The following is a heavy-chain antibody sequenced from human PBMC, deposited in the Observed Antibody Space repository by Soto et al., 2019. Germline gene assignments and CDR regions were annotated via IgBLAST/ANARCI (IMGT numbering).Heavy chain of an antibody. Sequence: QVQLVQSGAEVKKPGSSVKVSCKASGGTFSSYAISWGRQAPGQGLEWMGGIIPIFGTANYAQKFQGRVTITADESTSTAYMELSSLSSDDTAVYYCARSGREHRNAFDIWGQGTMVTVSS. J-gene: IGHJ3*02. CDR1: GGTFSSYA. CDR2: IIPIFGTA. CDR3: ARSGREHRNAFDI. V-gene: IGHV1-69*01.